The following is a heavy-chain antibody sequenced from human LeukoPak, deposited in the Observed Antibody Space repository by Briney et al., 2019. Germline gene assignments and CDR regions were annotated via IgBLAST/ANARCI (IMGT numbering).Heavy chain of an antibody. V-gene: IGHV3-23*01. J-gene: IGHJ4*02. D-gene: IGHD2-21*02. Sequence: GGSLRLSCAASGFTFSSYAMSWVRQAPGKGLEWVSAISGSGGSTYYADSVKGRFTISRDNSKNTLYLQMNSLRAEDTAVYYCAKVGAAIVVVTAADYWGQGTLVTVSS. CDR2: ISGSGGST. CDR1: GFTFSSYA. CDR3: AKVGAAIVVVTAADY.